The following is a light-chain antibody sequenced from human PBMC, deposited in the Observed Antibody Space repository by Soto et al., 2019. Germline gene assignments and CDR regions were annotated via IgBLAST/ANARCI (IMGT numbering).Light chain of an antibody. CDR1: GGSIASVL. J-gene: IGLJ3*02. CDR2: EDN. Sequence: NFMLTQPHSVSEAPGRTVTISCTRSGGSIASVLVQWYQLRPGSGPTTVNSEDNHRPSGVPNRFSGSIDSSSNSASLTISGLKPEDEADYYCQSSQDDFWVFGGGTKLTVL. CDR3: QSSQDDFWV. V-gene: IGLV6-57*04.